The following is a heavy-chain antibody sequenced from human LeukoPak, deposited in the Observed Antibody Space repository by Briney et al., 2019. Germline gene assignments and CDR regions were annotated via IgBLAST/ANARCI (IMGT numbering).Heavy chain of an antibody. J-gene: IGHJ3*02. CDR1: GGSFSGYY. CDR2: INHSGST. V-gene: IGHV4-34*01. D-gene: IGHD3-16*01. Sequence: SETLSLTCAVYGGSFSGYYWSWIRQPPGKGLEWIGEINHSGSTNYNPSLKSRVTMSVDTSKNQFSLKLSSVTAADTAVYYCARDRGMITFGTPSDAFDIWGQGTMVTVSS. CDR3: ARDRGMITFGTPSDAFDI.